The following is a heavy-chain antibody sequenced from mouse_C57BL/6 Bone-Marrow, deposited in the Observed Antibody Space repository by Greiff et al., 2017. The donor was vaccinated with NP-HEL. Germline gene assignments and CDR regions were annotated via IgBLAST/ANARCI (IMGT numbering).Heavy chain of an antibody. V-gene: IGHV1-26*01. CDR3: ASYSNHPFAY. Sequence: EVQLQQSGPELVKPGASVKISCKASGYTFTDYYMNWVKQSHGKSLEWIGDINPNNGGTSYNQKFKGKATLTVDKSSSTAYMELRSLTSEDSAVYYCASYSNHPFAYWGQGTLVTVSA. J-gene: IGHJ3*01. CDR2: INPNNGGT. CDR1: GYTFTDYY. D-gene: IGHD2-5*01.